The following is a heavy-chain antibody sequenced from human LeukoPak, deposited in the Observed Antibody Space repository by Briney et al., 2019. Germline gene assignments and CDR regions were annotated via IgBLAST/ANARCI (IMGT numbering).Heavy chain of an antibody. D-gene: IGHD6-19*01. CDR3: ANPRGQWLVLGYFDY. CDR2: ISGSGGST. J-gene: IGHJ4*02. V-gene: IGHV3-23*01. Sequence: GGSLRLSCAASGFTFSSYAMSWVRQAPGKGLEWVSAISGSGGSTYYADSVKGRFTISRGNSKNTLYLQMNSLRAEDTAVYYCANPRGQWLVLGYFDYWGQGTLVTVSS. CDR1: GFTFSSYA.